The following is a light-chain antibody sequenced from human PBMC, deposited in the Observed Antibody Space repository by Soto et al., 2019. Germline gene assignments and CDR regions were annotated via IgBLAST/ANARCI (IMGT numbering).Light chain of an antibody. CDR3: QQYTDWPLT. V-gene: IGKV3-15*01. CDR1: QSVSSN. Sequence: EIVMTQSPGTLSLSPGEGVTLSCRASQSVSSNLAWYQQKPGQAPRLLIYGASTRATGIPARFSGSGSGTEFTLTISSLQSEDFAVYYCQQYTDWPLTFGGGTKV. J-gene: IGKJ4*01. CDR2: GAS.